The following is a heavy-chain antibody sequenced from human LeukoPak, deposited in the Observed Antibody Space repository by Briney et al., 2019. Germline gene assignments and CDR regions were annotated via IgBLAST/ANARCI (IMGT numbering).Heavy chain of an antibody. V-gene: IGHV3-30*02. J-gene: IGHJ5*02. CDR2: IRYDGSNK. CDR1: GFTFSSYG. CDR3: AKGLNILTGFYPGT. Sequence: PGGSLRLSCAASGFTFSSYGMHWVRQAPGKGLEWVAFIRYDGSNKYYADSVKGRFTISRDNSKNTLYLQMSSLRAEDTAVYYCAKGLNILTGFYPGTWGQGTLVTVSS. D-gene: IGHD3-9*01.